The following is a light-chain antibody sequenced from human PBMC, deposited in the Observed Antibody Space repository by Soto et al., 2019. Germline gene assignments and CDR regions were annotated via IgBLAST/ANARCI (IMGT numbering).Light chain of an antibody. V-gene: IGKV3-20*01. CDR2: DAS. J-gene: IGKJ1*01. CDR1: QSVSSGY. Sequence: EIVLTQSPGTLSLSPGERATLSCRASQSVSSGYLAWYQRKPGQAPRLLIFDASTRATDIPDRFSGGGSGTDFTLTISRLEPEDSAVYYCQQYAGSPWTFGQGTKVEIK. CDR3: QQYAGSPWT.